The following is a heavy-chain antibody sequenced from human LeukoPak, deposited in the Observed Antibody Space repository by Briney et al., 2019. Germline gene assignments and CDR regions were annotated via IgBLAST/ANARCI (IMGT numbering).Heavy chain of an antibody. CDR3: ARDFRDAFDI. Sequence: PSETLSLTCTVSGGSISSYYWSWIRQPPGKGLEWIGYIYCSGSTNYNPSLKSRVTISVDTSKNQFSLKLSSVTAADTAVYYCARDFRDAFDIWGQGTMVTVSS. CDR2: IYCSGST. V-gene: IGHV4-59*01. CDR1: GGSISSYY. J-gene: IGHJ3*02.